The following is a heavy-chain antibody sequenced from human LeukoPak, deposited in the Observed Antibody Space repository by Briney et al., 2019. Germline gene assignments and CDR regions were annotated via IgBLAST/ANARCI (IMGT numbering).Heavy chain of an antibody. J-gene: IGHJ4*02. V-gene: IGHV3-66*01. Sequence: GGSLRLSCAASGFTVSSNYMSWVRQAPGKGLEWVSVIYSGGSTYYADSVKGRLTISRDNSKNTLYLQMNSLRAEDTAVYYCASPNNTGTFDYWGQGTLVTVSS. CDR3: ASPNNTGTFDY. CDR1: GFTVSSNY. CDR2: IYSGGST. D-gene: IGHD1-1*01.